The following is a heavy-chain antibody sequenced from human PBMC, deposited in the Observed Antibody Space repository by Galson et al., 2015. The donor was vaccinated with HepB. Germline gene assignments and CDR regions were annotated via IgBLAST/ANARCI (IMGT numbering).Heavy chain of an antibody. CDR1: GGSFSNYS. V-gene: IGHV1-69*13. D-gene: IGHD6-19*01. CDR3: ARGYSSGWHFYFDP. Sequence: SVKVSCKASGGSFSNYSITWVRQAPGQGLEWIGKTIPVFGTGDNAQQLQGRVSITADESTNTAYMELSGLRSDDTAVYYCARGYSSGWHFYFDPWGQGTLVTVSS. CDR2: TIPVFGTG. J-gene: IGHJ5*02.